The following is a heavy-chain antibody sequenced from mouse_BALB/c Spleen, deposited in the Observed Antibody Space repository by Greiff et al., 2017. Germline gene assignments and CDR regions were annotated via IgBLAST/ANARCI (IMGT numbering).Heavy chain of an antibody. V-gene: IGHV1S81*02. CDR1: GYTFTSYY. CDR2: INPSNGGT. J-gene: IGHJ2*01. Sequence: QVHVKQSGAELVKPGASVKLSCKASGYTFTSYYMYWVKQRPGQGLEWIGEINPSNGGTNFNEKFKSKATLTVDKSSSTAYMQLSSLTSEDSAVYYCTRRDYGYFDYWGQGTTLTVSS. D-gene: IGHD1-1*01. CDR3: TRRDYGYFDY.